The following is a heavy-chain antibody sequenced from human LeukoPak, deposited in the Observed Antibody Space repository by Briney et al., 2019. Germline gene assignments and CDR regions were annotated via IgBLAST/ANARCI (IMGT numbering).Heavy chain of an antibody. CDR3: ARGLGVVTAQSEQPKPRYFDL. CDR2: ISGYNGNT. J-gene: IGHJ2*01. Sequence: ASVKVSCKASGYTFISYGISWVRQAPGQGLEWMGWISGYNGNTNYAQNLQGRVTMTTDTSTSTAYMELRSLRSDDTAVYYCARGLGVVTAQSEQPKPRYFDLWGRGTRVTLSS. V-gene: IGHV1-18*01. D-gene: IGHD2-21*02. CDR1: GYTFISYG.